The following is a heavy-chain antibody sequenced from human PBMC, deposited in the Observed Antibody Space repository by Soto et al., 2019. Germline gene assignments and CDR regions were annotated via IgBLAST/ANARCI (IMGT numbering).Heavy chain of an antibody. CDR1: GYDFTGHF. V-gene: IGHV1-2*02. D-gene: IGHD1-26*01. CDR3: VSMVGADGTSYYYGLDV. J-gene: IGHJ6*02. Sequence: ASVKVSCKASGYDFTGHFIYWVRQAPGQGLEWMGWINPNSGVTNYAQKFQGRVTMTRDTSISTAHMDLSRLRSDDTAVYYCVSMVGADGTSYYYGLDVWGQGTTVTVSS. CDR2: INPNSGVT.